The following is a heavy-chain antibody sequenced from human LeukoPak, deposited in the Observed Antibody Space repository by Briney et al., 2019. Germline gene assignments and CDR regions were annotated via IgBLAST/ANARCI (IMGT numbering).Heavy chain of an antibody. J-gene: IGHJ3*02. V-gene: IGHV3-23*01. CDR2: ISRSGGST. Sequence: PGGSLRLSCAASGFTFSTYDMSWVRQAPGKGLEWVSAISRSGGSTYYADSVKGRFTISRDNSKNTLSLQMSSLIPDDTAVYYCARDGDLDYYDSPPHPDAFDIWGQGTMVTVSS. CDR1: GFTFSTYD. CDR3: ARDGDLDYYDSPPHPDAFDI. D-gene: IGHD3-22*01.